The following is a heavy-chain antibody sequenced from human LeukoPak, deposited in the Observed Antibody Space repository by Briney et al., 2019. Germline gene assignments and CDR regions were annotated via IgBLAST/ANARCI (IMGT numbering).Heavy chain of an antibody. J-gene: IGHJ6*03. Sequence: PGGSLRLSCAASGFTFSSYAMHWVRQAPGKGLEYVSAISSNGGSTYYANSVKGRFTISRDNSKNTLYLQMGSLRPEDTAVYHCAKGGIPTGPYYYFYYMDVWGNGTTVTVSS. V-gene: IGHV3-64*01. D-gene: IGHD3/OR15-3a*01. CDR3: AKGGIPTGPYYYFYYMDV. CDR1: GFTFSSYA. CDR2: ISSNGGST.